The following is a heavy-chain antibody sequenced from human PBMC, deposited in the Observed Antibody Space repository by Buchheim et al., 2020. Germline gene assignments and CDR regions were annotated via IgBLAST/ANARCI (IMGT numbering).Heavy chain of an antibody. J-gene: IGHJ4*02. D-gene: IGHD4-17*01. Sequence: QVQLVQSGAEVKKPGASVKVSCKASGYTFTSYAMHWVRQAPGQRLEWMGWINAGNGNTKYSQKFQGRVTITRDTSASTAYMALSSLRSEDTAVYYCARVSREGYGDCGFFFGYWGQGTL. V-gene: IGHV1-3*01. CDR1: GYTFTSYA. CDR3: ARVSREGYGDCGFFFGY. CDR2: INAGNGNT.